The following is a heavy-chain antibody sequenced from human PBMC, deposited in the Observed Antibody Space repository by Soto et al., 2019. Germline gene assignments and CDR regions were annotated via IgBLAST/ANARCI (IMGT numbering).Heavy chain of an antibody. CDR1: GFGFSNYE. Sequence: GGSLRLSCAASGFGFSNYEMNWVRQSPGKGLEWVSYITSSGGATMYADSVKGRFTISRDNAKDSLYLQMNSLRVEDTAVYYCARGDCSSSCYIGYWGQGALVTVSS. J-gene: IGHJ4*02. V-gene: IGHV3-48*03. CDR3: ARGDCSSSCYIGY. D-gene: IGHD2-2*02. CDR2: ITSSGGAT.